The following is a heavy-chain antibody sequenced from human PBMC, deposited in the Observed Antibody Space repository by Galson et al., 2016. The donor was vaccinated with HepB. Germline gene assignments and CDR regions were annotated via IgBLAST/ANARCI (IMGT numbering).Heavy chain of an antibody. V-gene: IGHV3-23*01. CDR1: GFTFNNFA. Sequence: SLRLSCAASGFTFNNFAMTWVRQAPGKGLKWVSAISGSGGYTYYADSVKGRFTISRDNSKNTVYLQMNSLGAADTAVNYCAKVGGYDVLTGHLIQLFDFWGQGTLVTVSS. D-gene: IGHD3-9*01. CDR3: AKVGGYDVLTGHLIQLFDF. J-gene: IGHJ4*02. CDR2: ISGSGGYT.